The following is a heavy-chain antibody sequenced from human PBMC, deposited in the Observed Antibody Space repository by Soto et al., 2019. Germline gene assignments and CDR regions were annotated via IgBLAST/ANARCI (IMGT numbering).Heavy chain of an antibody. D-gene: IGHD1-20*01. V-gene: IGHV2-5*02. CDR1: GFSLSTGGVG. CDR2: IYWDDDK. CDR3: AHRRPWSSNWNSGWFDP. J-gene: IGHJ5*02. Sequence: QITLKESGPTLVKPTQTLTLTCTFSGFSLSTGGVGVGWIRQPPGKALEYLAVIYWDDDKRYSPSLNSRLTITMDTSKNQVVLTMTNMDPVDTATYFCAHRRPWSSNWNSGWFDPWGQGTLVTVSS.